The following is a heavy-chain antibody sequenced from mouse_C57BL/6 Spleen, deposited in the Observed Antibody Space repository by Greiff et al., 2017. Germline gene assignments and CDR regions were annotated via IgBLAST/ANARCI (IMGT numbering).Heavy chain of an antibody. CDR2: IYPRSGNT. Sequence: VQLQQSGAELARPGASVKLSCKASGYTFTSYGISWVKQRTGQGLEWIGEIYPRSGNTYYNEKFKGKATLTADKSSRTAYMELRSLTSEDSAVYFCASIYYDYDVGYFDYWGQGTTRTVSS. J-gene: IGHJ2*01. V-gene: IGHV1-81*01. CDR1: GYTFTSYG. CDR3: ASIYYDYDVGYFDY. D-gene: IGHD2-4*01.